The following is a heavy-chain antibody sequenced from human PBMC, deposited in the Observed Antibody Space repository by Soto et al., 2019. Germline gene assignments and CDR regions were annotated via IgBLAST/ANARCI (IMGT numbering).Heavy chain of an antibody. D-gene: IGHD5-12*01. V-gene: IGHV1-18*01. J-gene: IGHJ6*02. Sequence: QVQLVQSGAEVKKPGASVKVSCKASGYTFTSYGISWVRQAPGQGLEWMGWISAYNGNTNYAQKLQGRVTMTTDTSTSTAYMELRSLRSDDTAVYYCARDGYSGYDYTGYYYYGMDVWGQGTTVTVSS. CDR2: ISAYNGNT. CDR3: ARDGYSGYDYTGYYYYGMDV. CDR1: GYTFTSYG.